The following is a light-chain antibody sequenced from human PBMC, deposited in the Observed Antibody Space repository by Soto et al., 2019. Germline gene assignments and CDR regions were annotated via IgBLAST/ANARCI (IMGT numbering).Light chain of an antibody. CDR2: APS. V-gene: IGKV1-12*01. CDR3: QQSNSFPHT. J-gene: IGKJ4*01. CDR1: QAVSTW. Sequence: DIQMTQSPSFVSASVGDRVTITSRASQAVSTWLAWYQQKPGDAPKLLIYAPSTLQSGVPSRFSGSGSVTDFTLTLLSLQPEDFETYYCQQSNSFPHTFGGGIKLEIK.